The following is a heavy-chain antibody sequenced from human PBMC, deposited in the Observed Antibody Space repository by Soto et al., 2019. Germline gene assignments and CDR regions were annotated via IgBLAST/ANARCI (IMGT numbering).Heavy chain of an antibody. V-gene: IGHV1-69*02. Sequence: GASVKVSCKASGGTFSSYTISWVRQAPGQGLEWMGRIIPILGIANYAQKFQGRVTITADKSTSTAYMELSSLRSEDTAVYYCAIGGTMIVVVIDSNDAFDIWGQGTMVTVSS. CDR3: AIGGTMIVVVIDSNDAFDI. CDR2: IIPILGIA. D-gene: IGHD3-22*01. J-gene: IGHJ3*02. CDR1: GGTFSSYT.